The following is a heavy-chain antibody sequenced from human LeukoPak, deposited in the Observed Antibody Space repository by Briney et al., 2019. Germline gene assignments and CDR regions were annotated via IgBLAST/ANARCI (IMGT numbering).Heavy chain of an antibody. CDR3: ARDPGTTQTLHDAFDI. CDR1: RFTFSTYS. CDR2: ISTSSSYI. J-gene: IGHJ3*02. D-gene: IGHD1-7*01. Sequence: GGSLRLSCAASRFTFSTYSMNWVRQAPGKGLEWVSFISTSSSYIYYADSVRGRFTISRDNARNSLYLQMNSLRAEDTAVYYCARDPGTTQTLHDAFDIWGQGTMVTVSS. V-gene: IGHV3-21*01.